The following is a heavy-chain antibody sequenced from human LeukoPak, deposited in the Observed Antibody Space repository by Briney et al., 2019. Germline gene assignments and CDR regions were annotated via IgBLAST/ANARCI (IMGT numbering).Heavy chain of an antibody. CDR2: ISAYNGNT. CDR3: ARVRNYGDYRGQRHYYYMDV. J-gene: IGHJ6*03. V-gene: IGHV1-18*01. Sequence: WASVKVSCKASGYTFTSYGISWVRQAPGQGLKWMGWISAYNGNTNYAQKLQGRVTMTTDTSTSTAYMELRSLRSDDTAVYYCARVRNYGDYRGQRHYYYMDVWGKGTTVTVSS. D-gene: IGHD4-17*01. CDR1: GYTFTSYG.